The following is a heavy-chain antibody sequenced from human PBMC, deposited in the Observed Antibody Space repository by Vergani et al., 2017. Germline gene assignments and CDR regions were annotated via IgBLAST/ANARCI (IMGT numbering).Heavy chain of an antibody. Sequence: EVRLVESGGVVVQPGGSLRLSCAASGFTFDDYAMHWVRQAPGKGLEWVSLISWDGGNTFYADSVKGRFTISRDNSKNSLYLQMNSLRVEDTALYYCVKDIAASGNYWYFDLWGRGTLVTVSS. D-gene: IGHD6-13*01. J-gene: IGHJ2*01. CDR3: VKDIAASGNYWYFDL. CDR1: GFTFDDYA. V-gene: IGHV3-43D*04. CDR2: ISWDGGNT.